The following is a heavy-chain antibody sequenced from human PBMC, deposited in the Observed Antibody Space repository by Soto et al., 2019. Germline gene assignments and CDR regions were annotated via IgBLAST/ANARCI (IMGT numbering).Heavy chain of an antibody. Sequence: SETLSLTCTVSGGSTTTSNWWSWVRQSPGTGLEWIGEVYHSGSTNVNSSLKSRVTISVQTSKNQFSLTLRSVTAADTAVYYCAAAGLVTPYYFDRWGQGTLVTVSS. D-gene: IGHD2-21*02. CDR3: AAAGLVTPYYFDR. CDR2: VYHSGST. CDR1: GGSTTTSNW. J-gene: IGHJ4*02. V-gene: IGHV4-4*02.